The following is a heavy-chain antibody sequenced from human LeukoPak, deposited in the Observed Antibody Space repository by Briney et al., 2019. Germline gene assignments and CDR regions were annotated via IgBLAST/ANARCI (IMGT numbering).Heavy chain of an antibody. CDR2: ISSSSSTI. J-gene: IGHJ4*02. CDR3: ARIMVRGVCDY. CDR1: GFTFSSYS. D-gene: IGHD3-10*01. V-gene: IGHV3-48*01. Sequence: PGGSLRLSCAASGFTFSSYSMNWVRQAPGKGLEWVSYISSSSSTIYYADSVKGRFTISRDNAKNSLYLQMNSLRAEDTAVYYCARIMVRGVCDYWGQGTLVTVSS.